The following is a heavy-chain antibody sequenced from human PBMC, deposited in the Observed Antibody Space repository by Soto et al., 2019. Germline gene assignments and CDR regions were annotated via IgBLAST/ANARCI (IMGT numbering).Heavy chain of an antibody. D-gene: IGHD2-21*02. CDR3: AGDRAYCTGDCYFDAFDI. CDR1: GFTFSSYA. V-gene: IGHV3-30*04. Sequence: QVQLVESGGGVVQPGKSLRVSCAASGFTFSSYAMNWVRQAPGKGLEWVAVISYDGKYIHYADSVKGRFTISRDISKNTLFLQMKNLRGEDTGVYYCAGDRAYCTGDCYFDAFDIWGQGTMVTVSS. CDR2: ISYDGKYI. J-gene: IGHJ3*02.